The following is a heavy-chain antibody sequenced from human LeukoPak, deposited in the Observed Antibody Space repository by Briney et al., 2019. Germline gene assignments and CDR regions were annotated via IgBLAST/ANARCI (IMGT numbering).Heavy chain of an antibody. J-gene: IGHJ6*02. CDR1: GFSFSNYW. Sequence: GGSLRLSCAASGFSFSNYWMSWVRQAPGTGLEWVANIKQDGSEKYYVDSVKGRFTISRDNAKNSLYLQMNYLRAEDTAVYYCARALGKLQPYYYYYGMDLWGQGTTVTVSS. CDR2: IKQDGSEK. CDR3: ARALGKLQPYYYYYGMDL. V-gene: IGHV3-7*01. D-gene: IGHD5-24*01.